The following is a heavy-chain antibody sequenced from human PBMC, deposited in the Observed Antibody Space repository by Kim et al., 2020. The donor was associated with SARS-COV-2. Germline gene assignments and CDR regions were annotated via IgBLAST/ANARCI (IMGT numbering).Heavy chain of an antibody. CDR3: ATSGCTGGVCYSG. CDR2: VKSKYHATTT. D-gene: IGHD2-8*02. Sequence: GGSLRLSCEGSGFIFSNAWMNWVRQAPGKGLEWVGRVKSKYHATTTDYAAPVKGRFAISRDDSRNMAYLQMNGLKTEDTAIYYCATSGCTGGVCYSGWGQGTLVTVSS. V-gene: IGHV3-15*01. J-gene: IGHJ4*02. CDR1: GFIFSNAW.